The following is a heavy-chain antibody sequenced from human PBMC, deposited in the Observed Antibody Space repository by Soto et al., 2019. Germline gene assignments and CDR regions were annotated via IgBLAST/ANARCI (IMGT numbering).Heavy chain of an antibody. Sequence: VGSLRLSCAASGFTFSSYGMHWVRQAPGKGLEWVAVIWYDGSNKYYADSVKGRFTISRDNSKNTLYLQMNSLRAEDTAVYYCARDRSSSADAFDIWGQGTMVTVSS. CDR1: GFTFSSYG. J-gene: IGHJ3*02. V-gene: IGHV3-33*01. CDR3: ARDRSSSADAFDI. D-gene: IGHD6-6*01. CDR2: IWYDGSNK.